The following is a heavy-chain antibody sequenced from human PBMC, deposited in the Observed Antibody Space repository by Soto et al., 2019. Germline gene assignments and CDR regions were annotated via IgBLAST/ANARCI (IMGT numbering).Heavy chain of an antibody. J-gene: IGHJ4*02. V-gene: IGHV4-59*01. CDR1: GGSISSYY. Sequence: SETLSLTCTVSGGSISSYYWSWIRQPPGKGLVWIGYIYYSGSTNYNPSLKSRVTISVDTSKNQFSLKLSSVTAADTAVYYCARGRLQIDYWGQGTLVTVSS. CDR3: ARGRLQIDY. CDR2: IYYSGST. D-gene: IGHD4-4*01.